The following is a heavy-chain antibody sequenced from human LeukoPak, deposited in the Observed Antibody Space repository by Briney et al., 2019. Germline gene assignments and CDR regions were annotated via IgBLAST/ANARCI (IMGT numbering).Heavy chain of an antibody. D-gene: IGHD3-10*01. J-gene: IGHJ6*04. V-gene: IGHV3-23*01. CDR3: AKFNGHPTTNYYMDV. CDR2: IIDTGGAT. CDR1: GFSFSSLA. Sequence: GGSLRLSCAASGFSFSSLAMTWVRQAPGKGLEWVSGIIDTGGATYYADSVKGRFTISSDNSKNTLFLQMNSLRAEDTAVYYCAKFNGHPTTNYYMDVWGEGTTVTVSS.